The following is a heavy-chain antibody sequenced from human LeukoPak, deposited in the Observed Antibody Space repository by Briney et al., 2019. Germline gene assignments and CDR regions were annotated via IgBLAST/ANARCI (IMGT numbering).Heavy chain of an antibody. J-gene: IGHJ4*02. V-gene: IGHV3-74*01. D-gene: IGHD3-16*01. Sequence: GGSLRLSCVASGISFSSYWMHWVRQAPGKGLEWVSRINERATIISYADSVKGRFTISRENARNTLHLQMNSLTAEDTAVYYCVRDLILVWTPGDDFDHWGQGTLVTVSS. CDR3: VRDLILVWTPGDDFDH. CDR2: INERATII. CDR1: GISFSSYW.